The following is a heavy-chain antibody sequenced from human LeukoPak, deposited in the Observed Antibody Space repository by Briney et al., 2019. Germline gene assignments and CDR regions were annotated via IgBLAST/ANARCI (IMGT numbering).Heavy chain of an antibody. CDR2: INHSGST. V-gene: IGHV4-34*01. D-gene: IGHD3-22*01. Sequence: SETLSLTCAVYGGSFSGYYWSWIRQPPGKGLEWIGEINHSGSTNYNPSLKSRVTISVDTSKNQFSPKLSSVTAADTAVYYCARENYYDSSGHLGFDYWGQGTLVTVSS. CDR1: GGSFSGYY. J-gene: IGHJ4*02. CDR3: ARENYYDSSGHLGFDY.